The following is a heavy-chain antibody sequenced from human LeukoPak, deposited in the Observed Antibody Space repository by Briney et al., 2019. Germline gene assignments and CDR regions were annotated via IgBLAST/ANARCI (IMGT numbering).Heavy chain of an antibody. CDR2: IKSKTDGGTT. CDR1: GFTFSNAW. D-gene: IGHD1-14*01. J-gene: IGHJ3*02. Sequence: GASLRLSCAASGFTFSNAWMSWVRQAPGKGLEWVGRIKSKTDGGTTDYAAPVKGRFTISRDDSKNTLYLQMNSLKTEDTAVYYCTTEPGHHEPDAFDIWGQGTMVTVSS. V-gene: IGHV3-15*01. CDR3: TTEPGHHEPDAFDI.